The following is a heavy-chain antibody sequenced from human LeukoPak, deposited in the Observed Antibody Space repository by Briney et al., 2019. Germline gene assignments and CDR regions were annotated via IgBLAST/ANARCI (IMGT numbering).Heavy chain of an antibody. CDR2: ISYDGSNE. Sequence: PGGSLRLSCAASGFTFSGYAMHWVRQAPGKGLEWVAVISYDGSNEYYADSVKGRFTISRDNSKNTLYLQMNSLKTEDTAVYYCTTWPAAHLKLDYWGQGSLVTVSS. D-gene: IGHD2-2*01. J-gene: IGHJ4*02. V-gene: IGHV3-30-3*01. CDR1: GFTFSGYA. CDR3: TTWPAAHLKLDY.